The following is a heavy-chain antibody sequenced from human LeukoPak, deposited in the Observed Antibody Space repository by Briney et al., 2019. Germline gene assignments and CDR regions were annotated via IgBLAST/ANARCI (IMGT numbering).Heavy chain of an antibody. CDR1: GFTFSSYG. CDR2: ISGSGGST. CDR3: AKDVQYYYYMDV. Sequence: PGGTLRLSCEASGFTFSSYGMSWVRQAPGKGLEWVSAISGSGGSTYYADSVKGRFTISRDNSKNTLYLQMNSLRAEDTAVYYCAKDVQYYYYMDVWGKGTTVTISS. J-gene: IGHJ6*03. V-gene: IGHV3-23*01.